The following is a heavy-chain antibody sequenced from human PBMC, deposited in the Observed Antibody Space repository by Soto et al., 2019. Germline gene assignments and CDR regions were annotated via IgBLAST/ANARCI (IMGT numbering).Heavy chain of an antibody. Sequence: SETLSLTCSFSGGSMNSYYWTWIRQPPGKGLEWIGEISYSGSSNYNPSLQSRVTMSVDTSKNQFSLKLTSVTAANTAVYYCARASPGSDSSGYYWVSGGLEKYYFXYWGQGTLVTVSS. CDR1: GGSMNSYY. D-gene: IGHD3-22*01. J-gene: IGHJ4*02. V-gene: IGHV4-59*01. CDR3: ARASPGSDSSGYYWVSGGLEKYYFXY. CDR2: ISYSGSS.